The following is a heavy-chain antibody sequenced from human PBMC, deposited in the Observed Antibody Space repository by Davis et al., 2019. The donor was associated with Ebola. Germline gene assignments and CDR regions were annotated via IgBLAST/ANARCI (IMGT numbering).Heavy chain of an antibody. CDR2: ITSGSTGT. J-gene: IGHJ4*02. CDR3: VTLKSVDDTSLDA. D-gene: IGHD5/OR15-5a*01. V-gene: IGHV3-74*01. CDR1: GFAFSYYR. Sequence: PGGSLRLSCTASGFAFSYYRMHCVRQVPGTGQVGVAHITSGSTGTNYVNSVQGRFSISRDNTKNTMSLVMNNLRPEDAGFYYCVTLKSVDDTSLDAWDPGTMVSVSS.